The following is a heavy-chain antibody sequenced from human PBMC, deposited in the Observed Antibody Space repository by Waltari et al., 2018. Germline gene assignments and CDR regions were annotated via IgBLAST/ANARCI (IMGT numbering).Heavy chain of an antibody. D-gene: IGHD3-3*01. V-gene: IGHV1-69*14. Sequence: QVQLVQSGAEVKKPGSSVKVSCKASGGTFSSYAISWVRQAPGQGLEWMGGSSPIFGTANYAQRFQGRVTITADKSTGTAYMELSSLGSEDTAVYYCARASDGVGANWFDPWGQGTLVTVSS. J-gene: IGHJ5*02. CDR1: GGTFSSYA. CDR3: ARASDGVGANWFDP. CDR2: SSPIFGTA.